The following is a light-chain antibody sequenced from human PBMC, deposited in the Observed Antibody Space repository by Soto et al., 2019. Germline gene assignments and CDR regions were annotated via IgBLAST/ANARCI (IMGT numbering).Light chain of an antibody. Sequence: EIVLTQSPGTLSLSPGERATLSGRASQSVSSSYLAWDLQRPGQAPRLLIFGASYRATGIADRFSGSGSGTDFTLTIRRLEPEDFAVYYCQHYSSSPPEFTFGPGTKVDSK. CDR1: QSVSSSY. J-gene: IGKJ3*01. CDR3: QHYSSSPPEFT. CDR2: GAS. V-gene: IGKV3-20*01.